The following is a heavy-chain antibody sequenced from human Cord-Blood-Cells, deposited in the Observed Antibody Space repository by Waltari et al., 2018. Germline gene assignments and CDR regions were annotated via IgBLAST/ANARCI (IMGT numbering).Heavy chain of an antibody. J-gene: IGHJ4*02. Sequence: QVQLQESGPGLVKPSGTLSLTCAVSGGPISSSNWWSWVRQPPGKGLEWMGEIYQSGSTNYNPSLKSRVTISVDKSKNQFSLKLSSVTAADTAVYYCARDEVLGYSSSWYFDYWGQGTLVTVSS. V-gene: IGHV4-4*02. CDR2: IYQSGST. D-gene: IGHD6-13*01. CDR3: ARDEVLGYSSSWYFDY. CDR1: GGPISSSNW.